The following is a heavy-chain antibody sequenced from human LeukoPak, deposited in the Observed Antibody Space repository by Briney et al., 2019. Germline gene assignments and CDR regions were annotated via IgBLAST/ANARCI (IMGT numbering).Heavy chain of an antibody. CDR3: ARVSLRYSYGV. J-gene: IGHJ4*02. CDR1: GGSFSGYY. Sequence: SETLSLTCAVYGGSFSGYYWSWIRQPPGKGLEWIGYIYYSGSTNYNPSLKSRVTISVDTSKNQFSLKLSSVTAADTAVYYCARVSLRYSYGVWGQGTLVTVSS. D-gene: IGHD5-18*01. CDR2: IYYSGST. V-gene: IGHV4-59*01.